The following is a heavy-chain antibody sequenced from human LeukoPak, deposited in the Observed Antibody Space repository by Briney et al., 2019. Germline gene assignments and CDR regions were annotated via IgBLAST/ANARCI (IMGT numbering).Heavy chain of an antibody. D-gene: IGHD3-3*01. J-gene: IGHJ3*02. V-gene: IGHV3-7*01. CDR2: IKQDGSEK. Sequence: PGGSLRLSCAASGFTFSNYWMYWVRQAPGKGLEWVANIKQDGSEKYYVDSVKGRFTISRDNAKNSLYLQMNSLRAEDTAVYYCARSYDFWSGYSGPHDAFDIWGQGTMVTVSS. CDR3: ARSYDFWSGYSGPHDAFDI. CDR1: GFTFSNYW.